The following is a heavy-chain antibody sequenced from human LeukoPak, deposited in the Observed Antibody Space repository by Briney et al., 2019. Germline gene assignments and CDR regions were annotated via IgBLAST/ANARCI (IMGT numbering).Heavy chain of an antibody. CDR1: GGTFSSYA. D-gene: IGHD2-21*02. CDR2: VIPIFGTA. J-gene: IGHJ5*02. V-gene: IGHV1-69*05. CDR3: AKGRGVPYEVVTAILDP. Sequence: GASVKVSCKASGGTFSSYAISWVRQAPGQGLEWMGGVIPIFGTANYAQKFQGRVTITTDESTSTAYMELSSLRSEDTAVYYCAKGRGVPYEVVTAILDPWGQGTLVTVSS.